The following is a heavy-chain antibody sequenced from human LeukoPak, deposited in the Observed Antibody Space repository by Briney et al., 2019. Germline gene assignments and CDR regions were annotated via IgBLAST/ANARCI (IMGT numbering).Heavy chain of an antibody. J-gene: IGHJ4*02. CDR2: ISGSGDST. Sequence: PGGSLRLSCAASGFTFSSYAMSWVRQAPGKGLEWVSTISGSGDSTYYADSVKGRFTISRDNSKNTLYLQMNSLRAEGTAVYYCAKDRSIAARPAFDYWGQGTLVTVSS. D-gene: IGHD6-6*01. CDR1: GFTFSSYA. CDR3: AKDRSIAARPAFDY. V-gene: IGHV3-23*01.